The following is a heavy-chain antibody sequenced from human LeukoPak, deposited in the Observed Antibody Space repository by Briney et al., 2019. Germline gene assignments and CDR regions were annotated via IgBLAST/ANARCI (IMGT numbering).Heavy chain of an antibody. D-gene: IGHD3-10*01. CDR2: FYYSGST. V-gene: IGHV4-30-4*07. CDR1: GGSISRGGYS. J-gene: IGHJ5*02. CDR3: ARESNYHGSGTGWFDP. Sequence: SETLSLTCTVSGGSISRGGYSWSWIRQPPGKGLEWIGYFYYSGSTYYNPSLKSRVTISVDTSKNQLSLKLSSVTAADTALYYCARESNYHGSGTGWFDPWGQGTLVTVSS.